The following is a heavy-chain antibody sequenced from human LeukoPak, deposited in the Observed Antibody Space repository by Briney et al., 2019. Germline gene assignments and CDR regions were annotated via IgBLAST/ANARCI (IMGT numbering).Heavy chain of an antibody. Sequence: SVKLSCKASGGTFSSYAISWVRQAPGQGLEWMGRIIPIFGTANYAQKFQGRVTITADKSTSTAYMELSSLRSEDTAVYYCARDRNSGEMATITDYWGQGTLVTVSS. CDR2: IIPIFGTA. CDR3: ARDRNSGEMATITDY. CDR1: GGTFSSYA. D-gene: IGHD5-24*01. J-gene: IGHJ4*02. V-gene: IGHV1-69*06.